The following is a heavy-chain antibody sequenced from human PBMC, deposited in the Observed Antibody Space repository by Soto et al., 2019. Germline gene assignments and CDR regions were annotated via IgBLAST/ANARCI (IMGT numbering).Heavy chain of an antibody. CDR2: IYYSGST. V-gene: IGHV4-59*01. J-gene: IGHJ4*02. D-gene: IGHD3-9*01. CDR1: GGSISSYY. Sequence: SETLSLTCTVSGGSISSYYWSWIRQPPGKGLEWIGYIYYSGSTNYNPSLKSRVTISVDTSKNQFSLKLSSVTAADTAVYYCARVVDYDILTGYYAIDYWGQGTLVTVS. CDR3: ARVVDYDILTGYYAIDY.